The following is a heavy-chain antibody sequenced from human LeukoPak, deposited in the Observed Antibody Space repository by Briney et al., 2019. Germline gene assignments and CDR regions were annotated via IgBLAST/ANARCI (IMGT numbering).Heavy chain of an antibody. J-gene: IGHJ4*02. CDR2: INPNSGGT. CDR3: ARRGNYDNLWGNSLNN. CDR1: GYTFTVYY. Sequence: GASVKVSCKASGYTFTVYYIHWVRQAPGQGLEWMGWINPNSGGTNYAQKFQGRVTMTRDASISIAYMEMSRLRSDDTAIYYCARRGNYDNLWGNSLNNWGQGTLVTVSS. D-gene: IGHD3-16*01. V-gene: IGHV1-2*02.